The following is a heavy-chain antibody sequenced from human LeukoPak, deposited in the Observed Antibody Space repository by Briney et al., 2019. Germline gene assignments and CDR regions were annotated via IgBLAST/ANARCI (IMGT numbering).Heavy chain of an antibody. J-gene: IGHJ4*02. CDR1: GFTFSTYA. V-gene: IGHV3-23*01. Sequence: PGGSLRLSCAASGFTFSTYAMSWVRQAPGKGLEWVSAISGNGPATYYADSVKGRFTISRDNSKNTLYLQMNSLRAEDTAVYYCAKDGIAAAVPHDYWGQGTLVTVSS. CDR3: AKDGIAAAVPHDY. D-gene: IGHD6-13*01. CDR2: ISGNGPAT.